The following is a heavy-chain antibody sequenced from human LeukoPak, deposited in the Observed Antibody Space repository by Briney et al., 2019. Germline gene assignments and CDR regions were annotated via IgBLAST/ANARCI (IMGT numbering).Heavy chain of an antibody. CDR1: GFTFSSYG. V-gene: IGHV3-48*02. CDR2: ISSSSATV. D-gene: IGHD1-26*01. Sequence: GGSLRLSCTASGFTFSSYGMNWVRQAPGKGLEWVSYISSSSATVYSAESVKGRFTISRDNAKNSLFLQMNSLRDEDTAVYYCARGYQTLHPYFVDYWGQGTLVTVSS. J-gene: IGHJ4*02. CDR3: ARGYQTLHPYFVDY.